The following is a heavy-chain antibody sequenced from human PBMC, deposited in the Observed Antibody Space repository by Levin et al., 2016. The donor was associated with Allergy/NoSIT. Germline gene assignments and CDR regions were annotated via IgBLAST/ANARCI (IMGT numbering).Heavy chain of an antibody. V-gene: IGHV3-23*01. CDR2: ISGSGGST. Sequence: WIRQPPGKGLEWVSAISGSGGSTYYADSVKGRFTISRDNSKNTLYLQMNSLRAEDTAVYYCAKGLRYYYGMDVWGQGTTVTVSS. CDR3: AKGLRYYYGMDV. J-gene: IGHJ6*02.